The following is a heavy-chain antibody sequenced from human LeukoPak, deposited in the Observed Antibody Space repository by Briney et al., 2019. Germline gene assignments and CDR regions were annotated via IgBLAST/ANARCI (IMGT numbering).Heavy chain of an antibody. D-gene: IGHD6-19*01. V-gene: IGHV3-23*01. CDR2: ISGSGGST. CDR1: GFTFSSYA. CDR3: AKDKMRGGCLDY. J-gene: IGHJ4*02. Sequence: GGSLRLSRAASGFTFSSYAMSWVRQAPGKGLEWVSAISGSGGSTYYADSVKGRFTISRDNSKNTLYLQMNSLRAEDTAVYYCAKDKMRGGCLDYWGQGTLVTVSS.